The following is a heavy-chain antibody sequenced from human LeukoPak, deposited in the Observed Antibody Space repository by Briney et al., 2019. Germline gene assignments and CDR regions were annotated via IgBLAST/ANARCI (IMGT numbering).Heavy chain of an antibody. V-gene: IGHV4-4*02. J-gene: IGHJ4*02. Sequence: SGTLSLTCAVSGGSISSSNWWSWVRQPPGKGLEWIGEIYHSGSTNYNPSLKSRVTISVDTSKNQFSLKLSSVTAADTAVYYCARGPRGYSYGTHDYWGQGTLVTVSS. CDR1: GGSISSSNW. CDR2: IYHSGST. CDR3: ARGPRGYSYGTHDY. D-gene: IGHD5-18*01.